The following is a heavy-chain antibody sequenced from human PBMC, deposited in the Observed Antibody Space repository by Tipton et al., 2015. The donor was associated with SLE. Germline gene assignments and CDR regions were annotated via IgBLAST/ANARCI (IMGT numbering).Heavy chain of an antibody. J-gene: IGHJ6*02. CDR2: IYSGGST. D-gene: IGHD2-15*01. V-gene: IGHV3-NL1*01. Sequence: SLRLSCAASGFTFTTYAMHWVRQAPGKGLEWVSTIYSGGSTFYADSVMGRFTISRQNSKSTLYVQMNSLRPEDTAVYFCARVIAAPPYGLDVWGQGTTVTVSS. CDR3: ARVIAAPPYGLDV. CDR1: GFTFTTYA.